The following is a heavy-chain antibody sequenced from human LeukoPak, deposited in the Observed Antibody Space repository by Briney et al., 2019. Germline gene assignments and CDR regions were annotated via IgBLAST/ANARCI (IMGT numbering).Heavy chain of an antibody. CDR2: ISWNSGSI. D-gene: IGHD3-10*01. V-gene: IGHV3-9*01. J-gene: IGHJ4*02. Sequence: PGRSLRLSCAASGFTFDDYAMHWVRQAPGKGLEWVSGISWNSGSIGYADSVKGRFTISRDNAKNSLYLQMNSLRAEDTALYYCAKDSKTYYYGSGSSYYFDYWGQGTLVTVSS. CDR1: GFTFDDYA. CDR3: AKDSKTYYYGSGSSYYFDY.